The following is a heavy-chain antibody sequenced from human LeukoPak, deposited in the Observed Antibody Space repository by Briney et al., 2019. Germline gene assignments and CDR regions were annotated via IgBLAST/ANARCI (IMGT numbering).Heavy chain of an antibody. V-gene: IGHV3-15*01. Sequence: KPGGSLRLSCAASGFTFSNAWMSWVRQTPGKGLEWVGRIKSKTDGGTTDYAVPVKGRFLISRDDSKNTLFLQMNSLKTEDTAVYYCTTGPFYFGSGTYFSDCWGQGTLVTVSS. CDR2: IKSKTDGGTT. J-gene: IGHJ4*02. D-gene: IGHD3-10*01. CDR3: TTGPFYFGSGTYFSDC. CDR1: GFTFSNAW.